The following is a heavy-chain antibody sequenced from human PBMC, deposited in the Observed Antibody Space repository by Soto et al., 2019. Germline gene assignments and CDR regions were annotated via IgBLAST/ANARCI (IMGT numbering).Heavy chain of an antibody. Sequence: ASVKVSCKASGYIFITYGISWVRQAPGQGLEWMGRISPYNGNTNYAQNLQGRVTMTTDTSTSTAYMELRSLRSDDTAVYYCARDLDGSGSYYNDHCRPGTQVTVSS. J-gene: IGHJ4*02. V-gene: IGHV1-18*01. CDR1: GYIFITYG. CDR3: ARDLDGSGSYYNDH. D-gene: IGHD3-10*01. CDR2: ISPYNGNT.